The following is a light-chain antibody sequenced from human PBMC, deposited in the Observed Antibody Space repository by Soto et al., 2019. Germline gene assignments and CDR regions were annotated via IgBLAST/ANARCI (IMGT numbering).Light chain of an antibody. CDR3: SLYAGSNNLV. CDR1: SSDVGGYNY. V-gene: IGLV2-8*01. Sequence: QSALTQPPSASGSPGQSVTISCTGTSSDVGGYNYVSWYQQHPGKAPKLMIYEVSQRPSGVPDRFSGSKSGNTASLTVSGLQAEDEADYYRSLYAGSNNLVFGGGTKLTVL. CDR2: EVS. J-gene: IGLJ2*01.